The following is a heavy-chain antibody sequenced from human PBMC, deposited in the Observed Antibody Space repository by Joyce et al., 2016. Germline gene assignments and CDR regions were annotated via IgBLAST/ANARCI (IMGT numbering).Heavy chain of an antibody. D-gene: IGHD6-6*01. CDR1: GFSISDNY. CDR2: IYTGGST. J-gene: IGHJ4*02. Sequence: EVQLVESGGGLIQPGGSLRLSCAASGFSISDNYMSWVRQAPGKGLEWLSVIYTGGSTYYADSVKGRFNISRDKSKNTVFLQMNSLRAEDTAVYYCAREGKPEKYSASPLDYWGQGTLVTVSS. CDR3: AREGKPEKYSASPLDY. V-gene: IGHV3-53*01.